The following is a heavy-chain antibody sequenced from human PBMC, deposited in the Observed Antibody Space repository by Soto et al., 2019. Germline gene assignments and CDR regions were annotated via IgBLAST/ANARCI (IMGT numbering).Heavy chain of an antibody. CDR1: GGSISSGGYY. Sequence: QVQLQESGPGLVKPSQTLSLTCTVSGGSISSGGYYWNWIRQHPGKGLEWIGYIYDSGSTYYNPSLKSRVTISADTSKNQFSLKLRSVTAADTAVYYCARYYGVVGGCFDYWGQGTQVTVSS. CDR3: ARYYGVVGGCFDY. V-gene: IGHV4-31*03. J-gene: IGHJ4*02. CDR2: IYDSGST. D-gene: IGHD1-26*01.